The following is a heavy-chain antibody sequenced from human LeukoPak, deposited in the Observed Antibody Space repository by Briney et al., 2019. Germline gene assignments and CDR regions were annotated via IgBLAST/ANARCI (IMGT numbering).Heavy chain of an antibody. V-gene: IGHV3-33*08. CDR1: GFTFSNYA. J-gene: IGHJ4*02. CDR2: TWYDGSNK. Sequence: GGSLRLSCAASGFTFSNYAMNWVRQAPGKGLEWVAVTWYDGSNKYYADSVKGRFTISRDNSKNSLYLQMNSLRAEDTAAYYCARVFYGDFGFDYWGQGTLVTVSS. CDR3: ARVFYGDFGFDY. D-gene: IGHD4-17*01.